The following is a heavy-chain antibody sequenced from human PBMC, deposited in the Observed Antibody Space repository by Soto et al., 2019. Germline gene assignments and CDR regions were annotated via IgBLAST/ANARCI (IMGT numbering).Heavy chain of an antibody. CDR1: GGSISSGGYY. Sequence: QVQLQESGPGLVKPSQTLSLTCTVSGGSISSGGYYWSWIRPHPGKGLEWIGYIYYSGSTYYNPSLKSRVTISVDTSKNQFSLKLSSVTTADTAIYYCAADRGYSYGYFDFWGQGTLVTVSS. D-gene: IGHD5-18*01. J-gene: IGHJ4*02. V-gene: IGHV4-31*03. CDR2: IYYSGST. CDR3: AADRGYSYGYFDF.